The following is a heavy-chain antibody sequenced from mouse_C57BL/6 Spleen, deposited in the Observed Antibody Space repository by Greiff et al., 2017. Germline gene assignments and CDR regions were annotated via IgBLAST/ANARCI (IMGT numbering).Heavy chain of an antibody. CDR2: ISSGGSYT. V-gene: IGHV5-6*01. Sequence: EVQRVESGGDLVKPAGSLKLSCAASGFTFSSYGMSWVRQTPDKRLEWVATISSGGSYTYYPDSVKGRFTISRDNAKNTLYLQMTRLESEDTARYCGARGADYFDYWGQGTTLTVSS. CDR3: ARGADYFDY. J-gene: IGHJ2*01. CDR1: GFTFSSYG.